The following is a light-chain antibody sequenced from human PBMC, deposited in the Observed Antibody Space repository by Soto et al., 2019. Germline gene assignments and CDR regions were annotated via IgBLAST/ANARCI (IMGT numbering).Light chain of an antibody. CDR1: SSDVGGYNF. J-gene: IGLJ1*01. V-gene: IGLV2-14*03. CDR2: EVS. Sequence: QSALTQPASVFGSPGQSITFSCTGTSSDVGGYNFVSWYQQHPGKAPKLMIYEVSSRPSGVSNRFSGSKSGITASLTISGLQPEDEADYYCSSYTTSSTVVFGTGTKLTVL. CDR3: SSYTTSSTVV.